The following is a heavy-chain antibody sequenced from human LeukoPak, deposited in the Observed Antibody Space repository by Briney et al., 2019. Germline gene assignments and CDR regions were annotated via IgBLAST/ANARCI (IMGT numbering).Heavy chain of an antibody. J-gene: IGHJ3*02. D-gene: IGHD3-3*01. V-gene: IGHV4-39*02. CDR3: AREIPIFGVVNTFDI. CDR2: IYYDGST. CDR1: GGXXXSNNNY. Sequence: CTXXGGXXXSNNNYWGWIRQPPGKGLEWIGSIYYDGSTYYNPSLKSRVTMSVDTSKSQFSLKLSSVTAADTAVYYCAREIPIFGVVNTFDIWGQGTIVTVSS.